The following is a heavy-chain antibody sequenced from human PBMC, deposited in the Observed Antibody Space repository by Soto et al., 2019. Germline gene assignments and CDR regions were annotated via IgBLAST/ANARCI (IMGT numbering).Heavy chain of an antibody. CDR3: ARGKWGYCANGVCLDAFDI. CDR1: GFTFSSYS. V-gene: IGHV3-48*01. J-gene: IGHJ3*02. CDR2: ISSSSSTI. D-gene: IGHD2-8*01. Sequence: EVQLVESGGGLVQPGGSLRLSCAASGFTFSSYSMNWVRQAPGKGLEWVSYISSSSSTIYYADSVKGRFTISRDNAKKSLYLQMNSLRAEDTAVYYCARGKWGYCANGVCLDAFDIWGQGTMVTVSS.